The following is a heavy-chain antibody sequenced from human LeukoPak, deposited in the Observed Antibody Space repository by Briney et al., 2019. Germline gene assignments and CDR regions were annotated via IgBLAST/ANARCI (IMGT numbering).Heavy chain of an antibody. CDR1: GGSISSYY. CDR2: IYTSGST. D-gene: IGHD1-1*01. CDR3: ARGPWNGPHLVARYYGMDV. Sequence: SETLSLTCTVSGGSISSYYWSWIRQPAGKGLEWIGRIYTSGSTNYNPSLKSRVTMSVDTSKNQFSLKLSSVTAADTAVYYCARGPWNGPHLVARYYGMDVWGQGTTVTASS. J-gene: IGHJ6*02. V-gene: IGHV4-4*07.